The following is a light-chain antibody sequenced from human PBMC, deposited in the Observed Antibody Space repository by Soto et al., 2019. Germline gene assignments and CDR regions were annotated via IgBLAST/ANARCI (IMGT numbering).Light chain of an antibody. J-gene: IGKJ1*01. V-gene: IGKV1-5*03. CDR3: QQFNTSPWT. CDR1: PSDSIW. Sequence: IQMIQFPFTLSASVGDRVSHSILASPSDSIWLAWYQQKPGRPPKLLIYKASILESGVPSRFSGSGAGTEFTLTISSLQPDDFETYYCQQFNTSPWTFGQGTKVDIK. CDR2: KAS.